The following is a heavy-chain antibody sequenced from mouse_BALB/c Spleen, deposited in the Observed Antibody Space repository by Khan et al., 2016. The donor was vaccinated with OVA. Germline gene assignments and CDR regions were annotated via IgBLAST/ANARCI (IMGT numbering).Heavy chain of an antibody. CDR1: GFTFSSYA. D-gene: IGHD1-1*01. CDR3: TRSPVYYGSGYCDS. V-gene: IGHV5-9-3*01. Sequence: EVELVESGGGLVKPGGSLKLSCEASGFTFSSYAMSWVRQTPEKRLVWVATISSGGSYTFYPDCVKGRFTISRDNAKNTLYLQMSSLRPEDTAIFNCTRSPVYYGSGYCDSWGKGTALTVSS. J-gene: IGHJ2*01. CDR2: ISSGGSYT.